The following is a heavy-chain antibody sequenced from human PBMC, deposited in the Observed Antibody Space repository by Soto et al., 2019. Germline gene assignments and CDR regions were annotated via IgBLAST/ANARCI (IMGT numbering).Heavy chain of an antibody. CDR1: GGTFSIYS. CDR3: ARAFRQWLEKAGFDY. Sequence: QVQLVQSGAEVKKPGSSVKVSCQASGGTFSIYSINWVRQAPGQGLEWMGGIIPMFGAPNYAQKFQGRVTMTADETTGTAYMELSSLTSADTAMYFCARAFRQWLEKAGFDYWGQGTRVTVSS. CDR2: IIPMFGAP. D-gene: IGHD6-19*01. J-gene: IGHJ4*02. V-gene: IGHV1-69*01.